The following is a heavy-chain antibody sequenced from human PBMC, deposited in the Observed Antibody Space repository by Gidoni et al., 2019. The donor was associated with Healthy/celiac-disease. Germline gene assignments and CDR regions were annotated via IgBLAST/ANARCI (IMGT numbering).Heavy chain of an antibody. CDR3: TRVNSTYDFWSGYWTYPIYFDY. J-gene: IGHJ4*02. D-gene: IGHD3-3*01. V-gene: IGHV3-49*03. Sequence: EVQLVESGGGLVQPGRSLRLSCTASGFTFGDYAMSWFRQAPGKGLEWVGFIRSKAYGGTTEYAASVKGRFTISRDDSKSIAYLQMNSLKTEDTAVYYCTRVNSTYDFWSGYWTYPIYFDYWGQGTLVTVSS. CDR2: IRSKAYGGTT. CDR1: GFTFGDYA.